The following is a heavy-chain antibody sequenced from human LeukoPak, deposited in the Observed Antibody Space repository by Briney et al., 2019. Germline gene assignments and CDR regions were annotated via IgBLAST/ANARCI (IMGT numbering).Heavy chain of an antibody. CDR1: GYTFTSYG. V-gene: IGHV1-18*01. D-gene: IGHD3-22*01. J-gene: IGHJ4*02. Sequence: ASVKVSCKASGYTFTSYGISWVRQAPGQGLEWMGWISAYNGNTNHAQKLQGRVTMTTDTSTSTAYMELRSLRSDDTAVYYCARVPYYYDSSGYYSPFDYWGQGTLVTVSS. CDR3: ARVPYYYDSSGYYSPFDY. CDR2: ISAYNGNT.